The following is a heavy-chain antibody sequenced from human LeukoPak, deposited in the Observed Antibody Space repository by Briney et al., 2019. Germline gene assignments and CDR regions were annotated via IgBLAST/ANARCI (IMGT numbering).Heavy chain of an antibody. V-gene: IGHV6-1*01. J-gene: IGHJ4*02. CDR1: GDSVSSNSAA. CDR2: TFYMSKWNN. D-gene: IGHD5-12*01. Sequence: PSQTLSLTCAISGDSVSSNSAAWNWFRQSPSRGLEWLGRTFYMSKWNNDYAVSVKSRIPINADTSKNQLSLQLNSVTPEDTAMYSCARRRYNGYDGYFDNWGQGTLVTVSS. CDR3: ARRRYNGYDGYFDN.